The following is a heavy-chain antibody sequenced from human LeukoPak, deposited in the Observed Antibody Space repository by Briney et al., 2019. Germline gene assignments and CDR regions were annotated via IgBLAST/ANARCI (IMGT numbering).Heavy chain of an antibody. V-gene: IGHV1-69*01. Sequence: ASVKVSCKASGGTFSSYAISWVRQAPGQGLEWMGGIIPIFGTANYAQKFQGRVTITADESTSTAYMELSSLRSEDTAVYYCASILSLQLWLHQWGQGTLVTVPS. J-gene: IGHJ4*02. D-gene: IGHD5-18*01. CDR3: ASILSLQLWLHQ. CDR1: GGTFSSYA. CDR2: IIPIFGTA.